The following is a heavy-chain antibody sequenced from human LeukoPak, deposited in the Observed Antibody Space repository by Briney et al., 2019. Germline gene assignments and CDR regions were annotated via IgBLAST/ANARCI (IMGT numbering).Heavy chain of an antibody. Sequence: PGGSLRLSCAASGFTFSSYWMNWARQAPGKGLEWVASINHNGNVSYYVDSVKGRFTISRDNAKNSLYLQMSNLRAEDTAVYFCARGGGLDVWGQGTMVTVSS. CDR1: GFTFSSYW. D-gene: IGHD2-15*01. V-gene: IGHV3-7*03. CDR2: INHNGNVS. CDR3: ARGGGLDV. J-gene: IGHJ3*01.